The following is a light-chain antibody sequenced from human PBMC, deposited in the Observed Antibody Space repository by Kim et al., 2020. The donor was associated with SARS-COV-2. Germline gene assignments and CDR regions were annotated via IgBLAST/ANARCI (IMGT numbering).Light chain of an antibody. CDR1: QTVYKGY. J-gene: IGKJ2*01. V-gene: IGKV3-20*01. Sequence: PGERATRTCRASQTVYKGYLAWYQQRPGQTPRLLLYQTSNRATGIPDRFSGSGSGTDFTLTISRLEPEDFAVYYCQQYGSLPPYTFGQGTKLEI. CDR2: QTS. CDR3: QQYGSLPPYT.